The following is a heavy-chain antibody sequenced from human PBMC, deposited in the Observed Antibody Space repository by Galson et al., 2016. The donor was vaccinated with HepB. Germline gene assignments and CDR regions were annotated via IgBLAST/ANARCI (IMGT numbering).Heavy chain of an antibody. CDR1: GYTFTSYD. V-gene: IGHV1-8*01. D-gene: IGHD2-15*01. J-gene: IGHJ3*02. Sequence: SVKVSCKASGYTFTSYDINWVRQATGQGLEWMGWMNPNSANTGYAQKFQGRVTMTRNTSISTAYMELSSLRSEDTAVYYCARVMDCSGGRCYSWNYAFDIWGQGTMVTVSS. CDR2: MNPNSANT. CDR3: ARVMDCSGGRCYSWNYAFDI.